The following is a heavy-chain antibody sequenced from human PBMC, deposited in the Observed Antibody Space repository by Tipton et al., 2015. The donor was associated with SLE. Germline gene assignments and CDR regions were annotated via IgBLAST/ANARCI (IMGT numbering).Heavy chain of an antibody. V-gene: IGHV3-48*01. Sequence: SLRLSCEGSGLTFDKYSMNWVRQAPGKGLEWLSYISSTRSAIHYADSVKGRFTVSRNNAKKSLYLQMSSLRVEDTALYYCARRNSESGAFDIWGQGTLVTVSS. J-gene: IGHJ3*02. CDR3: ARRNSESGAFDI. D-gene: IGHD3-10*01. CDR1: GLTFDKYS. CDR2: ISSTRSAI.